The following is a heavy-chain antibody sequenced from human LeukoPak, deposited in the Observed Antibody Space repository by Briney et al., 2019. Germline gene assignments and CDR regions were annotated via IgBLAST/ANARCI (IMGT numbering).Heavy chain of an antibody. D-gene: IGHD5-18*01. J-gene: IGHJ4*02. Sequence: GGSLSSSCAASGFTSSNYAMSWVRQAPGKGLEWVSGISGSGGSTYYADSVKGRFTISRDNSRNTLYLQMNSLRAEDTAVYYCAKVKGYSYGYADNWGQGTLVTVSS. CDR1: GFTSSNYA. CDR3: AKVKGYSYGYADN. CDR2: ISGSGGST. V-gene: IGHV3-23*01.